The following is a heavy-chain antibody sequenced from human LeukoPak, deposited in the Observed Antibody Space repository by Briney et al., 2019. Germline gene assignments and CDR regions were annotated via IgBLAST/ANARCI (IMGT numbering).Heavy chain of an antibody. V-gene: IGHV4-4*07. CDR2: IYTSGST. CDR1: GGSISSYY. Sequence: SETLSLTCTVSGGSISSYYWSWIRQPAGKGLEWIGRIYTSGSTNYNPSLKSRVTMSVDTSKNQFSLKLSSVTAVDTAVYYCARDTVAATHDAFDIWGQGTMVTVSS. CDR3: ARDTVAATHDAFDI. J-gene: IGHJ3*02. D-gene: IGHD2-15*01.